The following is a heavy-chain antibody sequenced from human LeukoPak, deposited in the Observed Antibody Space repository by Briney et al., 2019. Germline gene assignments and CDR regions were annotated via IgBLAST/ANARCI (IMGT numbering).Heavy chain of an antibody. Sequence: GGSLRLSCAASGFTFSNYWMSWVRQAPGKGREWVANINEDGSAQYYVGSVRGRFTISRDNAKNSLYLQMNSLRLGDAAAYYCASDSFSISAQSTVNFGYCGQRVLVTVSS. J-gene: IGHJ4*02. D-gene: IGHD2-21*01. V-gene: IGHV3-7*01. CDR1: GFTFSNYW. CDR3: ASDSFSISAQSTVNFGY. CDR2: INEDGSAQ.